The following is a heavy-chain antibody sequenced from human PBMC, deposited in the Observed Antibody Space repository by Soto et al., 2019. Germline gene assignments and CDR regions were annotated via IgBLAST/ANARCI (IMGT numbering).Heavy chain of an antibody. V-gene: IGHV1-69*08. Sequence: QVQLVQSGAEVKKPGSSVKVSCKASGGTFSSYTISWVRQAPGQGLEGMGRIIPILGIANYAQKFQGRVTITADKSTSTAYMELSSLRSEDTAVYYCARDGGYCSSTSCYLGWESAFDIWGQGTMVTVSS. CDR2: IIPILGIA. J-gene: IGHJ3*02. D-gene: IGHD2-2*01. CDR1: GGTFSSYT. CDR3: ARDGGYCSSTSCYLGWESAFDI.